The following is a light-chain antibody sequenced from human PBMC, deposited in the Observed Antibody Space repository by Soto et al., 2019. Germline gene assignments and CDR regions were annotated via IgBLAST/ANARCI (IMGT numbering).Light chain of an antibody. CDR3: MLFLGRGAWV. Sequence: VVTQEPSFSVSPGGTVTLTCGLSSGSVSTSYYPSWYQQTPGLPPRTLIYTTDTRSSGVPDRFSGSILGNKAALTITGAQAVDESHYYCMLFLGRGAWVFGGGTKLTVL. J-gene: IGLJ3*02. CDR2: TTD. V-gene: IGLV8-61*01. CDR1: SGSVSTSYY.